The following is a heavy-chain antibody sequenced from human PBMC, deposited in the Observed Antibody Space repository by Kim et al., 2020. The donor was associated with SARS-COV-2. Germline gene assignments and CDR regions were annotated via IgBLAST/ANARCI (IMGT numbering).Heavy chain of an antibody. J-gene: IGHJ4*02. D-gene: IGHD3-3*02. CDR3: ARRPAGIDA. CDR2: GST. V-gene: IGHV4-34*01. Sequence: GSTQYSPSLKRRVTLSFDTAKNQFSRNLRSVTAADTGLYYCARRPAGIDAWGQGTPVTVSS.